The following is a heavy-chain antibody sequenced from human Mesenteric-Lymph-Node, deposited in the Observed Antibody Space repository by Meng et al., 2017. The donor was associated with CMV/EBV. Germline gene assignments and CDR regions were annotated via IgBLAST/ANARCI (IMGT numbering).Heavy chain of an antibody. CDR3: ARNFWGGHSRVYYMDV. Sequence: GSLRLSCTVSGYSISSAYYWGWIRQSPRKGLEWIGSMYHSGSTYYNPSLKSRVTLSLDTSNNQFSLKLSSVTAADTAVYYCARNFWGGHSRVYYMDVWGQGTTVTVSS. D-gene: IGHD3-3*01. CDR2: MYHSGST. CDR1: GYSISSAYY. V-gene: IGHV4-38-2*02. J-gene: IGHJ6*02.